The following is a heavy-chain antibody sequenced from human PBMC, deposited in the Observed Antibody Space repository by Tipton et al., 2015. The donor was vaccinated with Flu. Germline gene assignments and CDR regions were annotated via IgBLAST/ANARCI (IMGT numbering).Heavy chain of an antibody. CDR1: GGSISTSSYY. CDR3: YEKNDGFDI. J-gene: IGHJ3*02. CDR2: IYYSGFT. D-gene: IGHD3-3*01. Sequence: LRLSCTVSGGSISTSSYYWGWIRQPPGKGLEWIGNIYYSGFTYYNPSLKSRVTISVDTSKNQFSLKLSSVTAADTALYYCYEKNDGFDIWGQGTMVTVSS. V-gene: IGHV4-39*01.